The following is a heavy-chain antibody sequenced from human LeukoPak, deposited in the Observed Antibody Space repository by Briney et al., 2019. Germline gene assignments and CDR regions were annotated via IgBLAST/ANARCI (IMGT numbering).Heavy chain of an antibody. V-gene: IGHV1-18*01. D-gene: IGHD3-22*01. CDR2: ISAYNGNT. J-gene: IGHJ4*02. CDR1: GYTFTSYG. CDR3: ARGTTMIVVVKAYFDY. Sequence: RAPVKVSCKASGYTFTSYGISWVRQAPGQGLEWMGWISAYNGNTNYAQKLQGRVTMTTDTSTSTAYMELRSLRSDDTAVYYCARGTTMIVVVKAYFDYWGQGTLVTVSS.